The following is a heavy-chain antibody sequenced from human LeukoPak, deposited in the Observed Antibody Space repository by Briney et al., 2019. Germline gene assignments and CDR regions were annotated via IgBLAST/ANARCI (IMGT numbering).Heavy chain of an antibody. J-gene: IGHJ4*02. D-gene: IGHD3-3*01. CDR1: GFTFSSYA. CDR2: ITRSGSST. V-gene: IGHV3-23*01. Sequence: PGGSLRLSCAASGFTFSSYAMSWVRQAPGQGLEWVSTITRSGSSTYYADSVKGRITVSRDNSKNPAYLQMNSLRAEDTAVYYCAKEDFWNGNHFDCWGQGTLVTVSS. CDR3: AKEDFWNGNHFDC.